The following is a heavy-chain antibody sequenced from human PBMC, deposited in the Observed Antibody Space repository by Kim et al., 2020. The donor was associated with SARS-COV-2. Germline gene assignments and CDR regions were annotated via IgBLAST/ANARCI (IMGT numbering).Heavy chain of an antibody. CDR2: IYYSGST. V-gene: IGHV4-59*01. D-gene: IGHD3-10*01. J-gene: IGHJ4*02. CDR3: ARLQYYGDPFDY. Sequence: SETLSLTCTVSGGSISSYYWSWIRQPPGKGLEWIGYIYYSGSTNYNPSLKSRVTISVDTSKNQFSLKLSSVTAADTAVYYCARLQYYGDPFDYWGQGTLVTVSS. CDR1: GGSISSYY.